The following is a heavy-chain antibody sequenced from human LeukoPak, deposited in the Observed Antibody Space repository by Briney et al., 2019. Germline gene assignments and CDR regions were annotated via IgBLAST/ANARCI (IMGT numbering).Heavy chain of an antibody. D-gene: IGHD5-24*01. Sequence: SETLSLTCAVYGGSFSGYYWSWIRQPPGKGLEWIGEIYHSGSTNYNPSLKSRVTISVDKSKNQFSLKLSSVTAADTAVYYCASSSPTGDGAFDIWGQGTMVTVSS. J-gene: IGHJ3*02. CDR2: IYHSGST. V-gene: IGHV4-34*01. CDR1: GGSFSGYY. CDR3: ASSSPTGDGAFDI.